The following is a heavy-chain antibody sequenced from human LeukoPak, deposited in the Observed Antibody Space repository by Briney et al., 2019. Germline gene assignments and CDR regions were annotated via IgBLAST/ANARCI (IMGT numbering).Heavy chain of an antibody. Sequence: GASVKVSCKASGYTFTSYYMHWVRQAPGQGLEWMGIINPSGGSTSYAQKFQGRVTMTRDTSTSTVYMELSSLRSEDTAVYYCARAEITRYHYYGMDVWGQGTTVTVSS. J-gene: IGHJ6*02. CDR1: GYTFTSYY. D-gene: IGHD5-24*01. CDR2: INPSGGST. V-gene: IGHV1-46*01. CDR3: ARAEITRYHYYGMDV.